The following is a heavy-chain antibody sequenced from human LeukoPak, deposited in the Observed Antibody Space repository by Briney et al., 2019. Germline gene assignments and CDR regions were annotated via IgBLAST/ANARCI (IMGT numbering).Heavy chain of an antibody. CDR2: IYTSGST. V-gene: IGHV4-4*09. D-gene: IGHD5-18*01. CDR3: ARLSTAMVNYYYYYYMDV. CDR1: GGSISSYY. J-gene: IGHJ6*03. Sequence: SETLSHTCTVSGGSISSYYWSWIRQPPGKGLEWIGYIYTSGSTNYNPSLKSRVAISVDTSKNQFSLKLSSVTAADTAVYYCARLSTAMVNYYYYYYMDVWGKGTTVTVSS.